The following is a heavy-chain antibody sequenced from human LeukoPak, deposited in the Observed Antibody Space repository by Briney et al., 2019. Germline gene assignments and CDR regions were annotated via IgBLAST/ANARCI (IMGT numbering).Heavy chain of an antibody. V-gene: IGHV4-59*01. J-gene: IGHJ4*02. CDR1: GGSISSYY. CDR3: ARESRILGEYYGSGSYGIDY. CDR2: IYYSGST. Sequence: SETLSLTCTVSGGSISSYYWSWIRQPPGKGLEWIGYIYYSGSTNYNPSLKSRVTISVDTSKNQFSLKLSSVTAADTAVYYCARESRILGEYYGSGSYGIDYWGQGTLVTVSS. D-gene: IGHD3-10*01.